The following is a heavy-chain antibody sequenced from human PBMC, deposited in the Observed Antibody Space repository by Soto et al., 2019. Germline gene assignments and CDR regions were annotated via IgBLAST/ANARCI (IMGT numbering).Heavy chain of an antibody. CDR2: TYYIGSP. Sequence: PSETLSLTCTVSGDSISSGGSYWTWIRQHPGKGLEWIGYTYYIGSPYYNPSLQSRVTISVDTSKNQVSLKLSSVTAADTAVYYCARAGGTVAAINFYGLDVWGHGTTVTVSS. V-gene: IGHV4-31*03. J-gene: IGHJ6*02. CDR3: ARAGGTVAAINFYGLDV. CDR1: GDSISSGGSY. D-gene: IGHD1-26*01.